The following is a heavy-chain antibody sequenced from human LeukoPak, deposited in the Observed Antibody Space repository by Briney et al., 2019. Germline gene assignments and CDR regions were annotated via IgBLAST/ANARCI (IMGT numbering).Heavy chain of an antibody. CDR3: ASVAEGY. D-gene: IGHD6-19*01. V-gene: IGHV4-39*07. CDR2: IYHSGST. Sequence: SETLSLTCTVSGGSISSSSYYWGWIRQPPGKGLEWIGYIYHSGSTYYNPSLKSRVTISVDRSKNQFSLKLSSVTAADTAVYYCASVAEGYWGQGTLVTVSS. J-gene: IGHJ4*02. CDR1: GGSISSSSYY.